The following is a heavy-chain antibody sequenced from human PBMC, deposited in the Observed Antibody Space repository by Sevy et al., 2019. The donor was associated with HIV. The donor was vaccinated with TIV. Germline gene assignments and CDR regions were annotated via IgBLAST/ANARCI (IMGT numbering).Heavy chain of an antibody. Sequence: VGSRRRSCAASGFSVSSYYMGWVRQAPGKGVEWVSTKESGGQTYYADSVRGRFTIARDESANNLFLQLNNLRAEDTGVYYCARMTSTWSIDSWGQGTLVTVSS. CDR2: KESGGQT. CDR1: GFSVSSYY. CDR3: ARMTSTWSIDS. V-gene: IGHV3-53*01. J-gene: IGHJ4*02.